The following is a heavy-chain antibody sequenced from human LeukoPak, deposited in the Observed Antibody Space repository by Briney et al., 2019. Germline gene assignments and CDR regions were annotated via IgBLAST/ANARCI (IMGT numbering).Heavy chain of an antibody. V-gene: IGHV4-4*09. Sequence: PSETLSLTCTVSGGSISSYYWSWIRQPPGKGLEWIGYIYTSGSTNYNPSLKSRVTISVDTSKNQFSLKLSCVTAADTAVYYCARRWRDYYDSSGYYRVSYYYYMDVWGKGTTVTVSS. CDR3: ARRWRDYYDSSGYYRVSYYYYMDV. D-gene: IGHD3-22*01. J-gene: IGHJ6*03. CDR1: GGSISSYY. CDR2: IYTSGST.